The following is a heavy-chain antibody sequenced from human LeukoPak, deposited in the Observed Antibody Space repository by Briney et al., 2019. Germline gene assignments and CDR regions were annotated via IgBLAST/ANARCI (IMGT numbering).Heavy chain of an antibody. J-gene: IGHJ5*02. D-gene: IGHD3-22*01. CDR3: ARGDYYDSSGYLNWFDP. CDR2: IYYSGST. CDR1: GGSISSYY. V-gene: IGHV4-59*08. Sequence: SETLSLTGTVSGGSISSYYWSWIRQPPGKGLEWIGYIYYSGSTNYNPSLKSRVTISVDTSKNQFSLKLSSVTAADTAVYYCARGDYYDSSGYLNWFDPWGQGTLVTVSS.